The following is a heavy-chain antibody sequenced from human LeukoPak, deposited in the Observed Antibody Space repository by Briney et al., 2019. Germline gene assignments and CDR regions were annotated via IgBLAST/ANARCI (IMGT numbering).Heavy chain of an antibody. CDR2: IKQDGSEK. CDR1: GFTFSSYW. Sequence: GGSLRLSCAASGFTFSSYWMSWVRQAPGKGLEWVANIKQDGSEKYYVDSVKGRFTISRDNAKNSLYLQMNSLRAEDTAVYYCARLVTIFSDAFDIWGQGTMVTVSS. J-gene: IGHJ3*02. D-gene: IGHD3-9*01. CDR3: ARLVTIFSDAFDI. V-gene: IGHV3-7*03.